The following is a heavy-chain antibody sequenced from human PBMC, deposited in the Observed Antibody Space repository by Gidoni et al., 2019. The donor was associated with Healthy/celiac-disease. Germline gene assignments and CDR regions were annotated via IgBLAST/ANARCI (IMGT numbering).Heavy chain of an antibody. J-gene: IGHJ3*02. V-gene: IGHV1-69*06. CDR2: IIPICGTA. Sequence: QVQRVQTGAEGKKPGSSVKVSCKAAGGAFSSYALSGVRQDPGQGLEWMGGIIPICGTANYAQKFQGRVTITADKSTSTAYMELSSLRSEDTAVYYCARDLDSSGLLRDAFDIWGQGTMVTVSS. CDR3: ARDLDSSGLLRDAFDI. CDR1: GGAFSSYA. D-gene: IGHD3-22*01.